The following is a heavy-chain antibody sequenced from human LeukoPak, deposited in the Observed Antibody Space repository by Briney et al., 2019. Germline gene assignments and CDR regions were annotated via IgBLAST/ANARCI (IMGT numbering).Heavy chain of an antibody. CDR1: GGSFSGYY. CDR2: INHSGST. V-gene: IGHV4-34*01. J-gene: IGHJ4*02. CDR3: ASRHCSSTSCYFGGSRGYFDY. Sequence: SETLSLTCAVYGGSFSGYYWRWIRQPPGKGREGIGEINHSGSTNYNPSLKSPVTISVDTSKNQFSLTLSSVTAADTAVYYCASRHCSSTSCYFGGSRGYFDYWGQGTLVTVSS. D-gene: IGHD2-2*01.